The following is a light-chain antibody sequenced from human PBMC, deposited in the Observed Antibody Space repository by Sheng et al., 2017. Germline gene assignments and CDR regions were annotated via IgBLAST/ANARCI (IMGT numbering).Light chain of an antibody. Sequence: QAVVTQEPSMTVSPGGTVILTCASSTGAVTSGHYPYWFQQKPGQAPRTLIYDIDTKHDWTPARFSGSLVGGKAALTLSGAQPEDEAEYYCLLSYRGARVFGGGTKLTVL. CDR3: LLSYRGARV. CDR1: TGAVTSGHY. J-gene: IGLJ3*02. V-gene: IGLV7-46*01. CDR2: DID.